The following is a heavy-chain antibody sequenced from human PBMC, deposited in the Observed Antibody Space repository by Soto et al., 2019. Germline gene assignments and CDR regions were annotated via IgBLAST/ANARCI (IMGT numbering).Heavy chain of an antibody. D-gene: IGHD2-15*01. CDR1: GFSVSESY. Sequence: EVQVVDSGGGLVQPGGSLRLSCAASGFSVSESYMSWVRQAPGKGLEWVSVIYSGGSTYYADSVKGRFTISRDNSKNTLYLQMNSLRAEDTAVYYCARESCGGGSCFDYWGQGTLVTVSS. CDR3: ARESCGGGSCFDY. J-gene: IGHJ4*02. CDR2: IYSGGST. V-gene: IGHV3-66*01.